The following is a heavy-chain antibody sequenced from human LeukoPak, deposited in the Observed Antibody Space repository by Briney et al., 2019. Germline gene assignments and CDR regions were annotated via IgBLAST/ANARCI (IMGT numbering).Heavy chain of an antibody. D-gene: IGHD2-8*01. Sequence: GGSLRLSCAASGFTFSSYAMTWVRQAPGKGLEWVSAIIDAGGSTYDADSVKGRFTISRYNSKNTLYLQMNSLRAEDTAVYYCAKDTSIGRYCTNDVCSPFDYWGQGTLVTVSS. CDR3: AKDTSIGRYCTNDVCSPFDY. CDR2: IIDAGGST. CDR1: GFTFSSYA. J-gene: IGHJ4*02. V-gene: IGHV3-23*01.